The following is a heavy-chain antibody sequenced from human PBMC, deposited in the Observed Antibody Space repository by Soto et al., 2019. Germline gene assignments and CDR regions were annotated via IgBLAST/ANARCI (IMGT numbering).Heavy chain of an antibody. CDR2: INPNNGDT. V-gene: IGHV1-2*04. D-gene: IGHD2-2*01. Sequence: GASVKVSCKASGYTFTSYYMHWVRQAPGQGLEWMGWINPNNGDTDYAQKFQGWVTMTRDTSINTAYMELGRLRSDDTAVYYCARAELVGYCSSTSCPTYMDVWGKGTTVTVSS. J-gene: IGHJ6*03. CDR3: ARAELVGYCSSTSCPTYMDV. CDR1: GYTFTSYY.